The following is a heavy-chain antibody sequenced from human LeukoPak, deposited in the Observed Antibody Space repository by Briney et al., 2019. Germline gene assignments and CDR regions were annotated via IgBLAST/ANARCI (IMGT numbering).Heavy chain of an antibody. J-gene: IGHJ4*02. CDR3: ARDSGMVRGTVDY. CDR2: INPSGGST. Sequence: ASVKVSCKSSGYTCTSYYMYWVRQAPGQGLEWMGIINPSGGSTSYAQKFQGRVTMTRDTSTSTVYMELSSLRSEDTAVYYCARDSGMVRGTVDYWGQGTLVTVSS. V-gene: IGHV1-46*01. D-gene: IGHD3-10*01. CDR1: GYTCTSYY.